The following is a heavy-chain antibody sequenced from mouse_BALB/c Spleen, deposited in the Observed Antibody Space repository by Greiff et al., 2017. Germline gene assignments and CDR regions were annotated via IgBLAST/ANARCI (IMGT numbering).Heavy chain of an antibody. J-gene: IGHJ4*01. CDR1: GYTFTSYW. CDR2: INPSTGYT. Sequence: VQLQQSGAELAKPGASVKMSCKASGYTFTSYWMHWVKQRPGQGLEWIGYINPSTGYTEYNQKFKDKATLTADKSSSTAYMQLSSLTSEDSAVYYCARGGSAMDYWGQGTSVTVSS. CDR3: ARGGSAMDY. V-gene: IGHV1-7*01.